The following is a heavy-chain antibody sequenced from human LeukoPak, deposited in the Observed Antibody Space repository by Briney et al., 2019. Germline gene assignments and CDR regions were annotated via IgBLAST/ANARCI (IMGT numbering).Heavy chain of an antibody. D-gene: IGHD1-1*01. Sequence: GASVKVSCKASGYTFTSYYMHWVRQAPGQGLEWMGIINPSGGSTSYAQKFQGRVTMTRDMSTSTVYMELSSLRSEDTAVYYCARGPQKNWNEKPSNYFNYGGQGTLVPVP. CDR3: ARGPQKNWNEKPSNYFNY. V-gene: IGHV1-46*01. CDR1: GYTFTSYY. J-gene: IGHJ4*02. CDR2: INPSGGST.